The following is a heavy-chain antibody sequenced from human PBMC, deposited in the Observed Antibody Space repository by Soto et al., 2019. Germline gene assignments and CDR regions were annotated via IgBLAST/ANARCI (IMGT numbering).Heavy chain of an antibody. J-gene: IGHJ6*03. Sequence: EVQLVESGGGLVQPGGSLRLSCVASGFTFSNYWMYWVRQAPGEGLVWVSRINSDGSVSSYADSVKGRLTISRDNVKNTLYLQMDSPIAEDTDVYYCERGDCVGGACYALAGSFYYYMDVWGKWTTVTVFS. V-gene: IGHV3-74*01. D-gene: IGHD2-21*02. CDR2: INSDGSVS. CDR1: GFTFSNYW. CDR3: ERGDCVGGACYALAGSFYYYMDV.